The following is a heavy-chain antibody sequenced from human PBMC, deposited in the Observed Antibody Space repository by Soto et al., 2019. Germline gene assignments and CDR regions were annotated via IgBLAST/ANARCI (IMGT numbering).Heavy chain of an antibody. CDR1: GYTFTGYY. J-gene: IGHJ4*02. Sequence: QVQLVQSGAEVKKPGASVKVSCKASGYTFTGYYMHWVRQAPGQGLEWMGWINPNSGGTNSAQKVQGWVTMTRDTSISTAYMELSRLRSDDTAVYYCARGLTGYCSGGSCYLFAYWGQGTLVTVSS. D-gene: IGHD2-15*01. CDR3: ARGLTGYCSGGSCYLFAY. CDR2: INPNSGGT. V-gene: IGHV1-2*04.